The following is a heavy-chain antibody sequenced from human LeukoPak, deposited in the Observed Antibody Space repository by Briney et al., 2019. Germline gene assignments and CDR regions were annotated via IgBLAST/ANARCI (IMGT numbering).Heavy chain of an antibody. J-gene: IGHJ4*02. D-gene: IGHD5-24*01. CDR1: GFTFSSYG. CDR3: AKDSRVGDGYKGNDY. Sequence: QPGGSLRLSCAASGFTFSSYGMHWVRQAPGKGLEWVAFIRYDGSNKYYADSVKGRFTISRDNSKNTLYLQMNSLRAKDTAVYYCAKDSRVGDGYKGNDYWGQGTLVTVSS. CDR2: IRYDGSNK. V-gene: IGHV3-30*02.